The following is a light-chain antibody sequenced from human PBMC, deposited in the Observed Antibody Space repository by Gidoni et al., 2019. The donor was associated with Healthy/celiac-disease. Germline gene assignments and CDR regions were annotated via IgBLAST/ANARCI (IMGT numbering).Light chain of an antibody. J-gene: IGKJ1*01. Sequence: DIQMTQSPSSLSASVGDRVTITCRASQSISSYLNWYQQKPGKAPKLLIYAASSLQSGVPSRFSGSGSGTDFTLTISSLQPKDFATYYCQQGYSTPPTFGQGTKVEIK. CDR2: AAS. CDR1: QSISSY. V-gene: IGKV1-39*01. CDR3: QQGYSTPPT.